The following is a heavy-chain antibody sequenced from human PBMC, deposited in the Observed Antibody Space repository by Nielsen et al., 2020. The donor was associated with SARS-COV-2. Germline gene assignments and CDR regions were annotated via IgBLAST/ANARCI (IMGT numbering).Heavy chain of an antibody. CDR3: ARDRYGDY. J-gene: IGHJ4*02. Sequence: GGSLRLSCAASGFTFSSYGMHWVRQAPGKGLEWVAVISYDGSNKYYADSVKGRFTISRDNSKNTLYLQMNSLRAEDTAVYYCARDRYGDYVGQGTLVTVSS. CDR1: GFTFSSYG. V-gene: IGHV3-30*03. D-gene: IGHD1-1*01. CDR2: ISYDGSNK.